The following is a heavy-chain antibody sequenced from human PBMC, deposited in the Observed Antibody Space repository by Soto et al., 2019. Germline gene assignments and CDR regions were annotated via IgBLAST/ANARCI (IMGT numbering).Heavy chain of an antibody. V-gene: IGHV1-46*01. J-gene: IGHJ4*02. CDR1: GYTFTTYY. Sequence: GASVKXSCKTSGYTFTTYYMHWVRQAPGQGLEWMGVINPSDGSTYSAQKFQGRVTMTRDTSTSTVYLELSSLRAEDSAMYYCVRDRFGYGDSGDWGQGTLVTVSS. CDR2: INPSDGST. D-gene: IGHD4-17*01. CDR3: VRDRFGYGDSGD.